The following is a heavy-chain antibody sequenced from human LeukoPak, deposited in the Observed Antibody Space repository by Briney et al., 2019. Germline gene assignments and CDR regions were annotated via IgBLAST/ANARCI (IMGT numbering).Heavy chain of an antibody. V-gene: IGHV3-30*03. D-gene: IGHD4-17*01. Sequence: PGTSLRLSCAASGFTFSTYGMHWVRQVPGKGLEWVAVISYDGSNKYYADSVKGRFTISRDNSKNTLYLQMNSLRAEDTAVYYCAGVGHDYGDYGWFDPWGQGTLVTVSS. J-gene: IGHJ5*02. CDR1: GFTFSTYG. CDR2: ISYDGSNK. CDR3: AGVGHDYGDYGWFDP.